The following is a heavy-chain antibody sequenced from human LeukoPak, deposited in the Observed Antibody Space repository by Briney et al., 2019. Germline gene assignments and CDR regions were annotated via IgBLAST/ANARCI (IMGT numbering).Heavy chain of an antibody. J-gene: IGHJ3*02. D-gene: IGHD6-19*01. CDR3: AREIGSLIAVAGRGAFDI. V-gene: IGHV4-39*02. Sequence: PSETLSLTCTVSGGSISSSSYYWGWIRQPPGKGLEWIGSIYYSGSTYYNPSLKSRVTISVDTSKNRFSLRLSSVTAADTAVYYCAREIGSLIAVAGRGAFDIWGQGTMVTVSS. CDR1: GGSISSSSYY. CDR2: IYYSGST.